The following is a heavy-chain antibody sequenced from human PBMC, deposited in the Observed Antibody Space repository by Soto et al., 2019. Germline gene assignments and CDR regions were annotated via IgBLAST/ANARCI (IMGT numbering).Heavy chain of an antibody. D-gene: IGHD3-3*01. V-gene: IGHV4-4*07. Sequence: SETLSLTCTVSGGSTSSYYWSWIRQPAGKGLEWIGRIYTSGSTNYNPSLKTRVTISLDESTNQFSLRLTSVTAADTAVYYCARKGWRFGVVPRGGLAPWGQGSLVTVSS. CDR1: GGSTSSYY. J-gene: IGHJ5*02. CDR2: IYTSGST. CDR3: ARKGWRFGVVPRGGLAP.